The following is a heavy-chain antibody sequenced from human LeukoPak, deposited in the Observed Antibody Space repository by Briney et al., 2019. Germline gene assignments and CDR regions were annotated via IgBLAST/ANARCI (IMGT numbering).Heavy chain of an antibody. CDR1: GGSFSGYY. D-gene: IGHD1-20*01. CDR3: ARVGRITGTRYYFDY. Sequence: SETLSLTCAVYGGSFSGYYWSWIRQPPGKGLEWIGEINHSGSTNYNPSLKSRVTISVDTSKNQFSPKLSSVTAADTAVYYCARVGRITGTRYYFDYWGQGTLVTVSS. CDR2: INHSGST. J-gene: IGHJ4*02. V-gene: IGHV4-34*01.